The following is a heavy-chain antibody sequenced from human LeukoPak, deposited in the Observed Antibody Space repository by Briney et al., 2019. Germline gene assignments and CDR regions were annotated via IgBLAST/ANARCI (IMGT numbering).Heavy chain of an antibody. CDR3: ARGQLWLLSPHFAY. J-gene: IGHJ4*02. CDR1: GYTFTSYG. V-gene: IGHV1-18*04. Sequence: GASVKVSCKASGYTFTSYGISWVRQAPGQGLEWMGWISAYNGNTNYAQKLQGRVTMTTDTSTSTAYMELRSMRSDATAVYYCARGQLWLLSPHFAYWGQGTLVTVSS. D-gene: IGHD5-18*01. CDR2: ISAYNGNT.